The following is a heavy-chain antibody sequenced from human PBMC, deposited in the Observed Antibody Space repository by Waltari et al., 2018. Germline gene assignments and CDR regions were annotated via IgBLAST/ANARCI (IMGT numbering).Heavy chain of an antibody. CDR2: IIPILGIA. J-gene: IGHJ5*02. CDR3: ARGNYDSSGNWFDP. Sequence: QVQLVQSGAEVKKPGSSVQVSCKASGGPFRSYAISWVRRAPGQGLEWMGGIIPILGIANYAQKFQGRVTITADESTSTAYMELSSLRSEDTAVYYCARGNYDSSGNWFDPWGQGTLVTVSS. D-gene: IGHD3-22*01. V-gene: IGHV1-69*04. CDR1: GGPFRSYA.